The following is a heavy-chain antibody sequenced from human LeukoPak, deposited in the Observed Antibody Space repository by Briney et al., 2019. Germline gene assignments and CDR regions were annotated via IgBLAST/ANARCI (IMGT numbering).Heavy chain of an antibody. D-gene: IGHD3-16*01. Sequence: SETLSLTCTVSSGSISSYYWSWIRQPPGKGLEWIGYIHNSGTSTYNLSLKSRVTISADTSKNQFSLKLNSMTTADTAVYYCTGGAGWLIEYWGQGILVTVSS. J-gene: IGHJ4*01. CDR1: SGSISSYY. CDR2: IHNSGTS. V-gene: IGHV4-59*01. CDR3: TGGAGWLIEY.